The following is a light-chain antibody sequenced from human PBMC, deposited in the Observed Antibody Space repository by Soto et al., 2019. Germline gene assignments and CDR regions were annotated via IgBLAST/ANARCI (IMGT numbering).Light chain of an antibody. CDR3: QQYGSSPIT. Sequence: EKVLTQSAGTLSLSPWERATLPCRGSQTVSSTYSAWYQQKLGQAPRLLIYGASSRATGIPGRFSGAVSGTYFTLTISILEAEDVAVYYCQQYGSSPITFGQGTRLEIK. J-gene: IGKJ5*01. CDR1: QTVSSTY. CDR2: GAS. V-gene: IGKV3-20*01.